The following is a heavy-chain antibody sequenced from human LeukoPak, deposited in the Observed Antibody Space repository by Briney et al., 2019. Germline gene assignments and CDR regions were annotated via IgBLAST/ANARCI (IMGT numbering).Heavy chain of an antibody. J-gene: IGHJ4*02. D-gene: IGHD5-18*01. V-gene: IGHV4-59*01. CDR3: ARSVLGYSYGLHIDY. CDR1: GGSISSYY. Sequence: PSETLSLTCTVSGGSISSYYWSWIRQSPGEGLEWIGYIHYRGSTNYNPSLKSRVTISVDTSKNQFSLKLSSLTAADTAVYYCARSVLGYSYGLHIDYWGQGPLVTVSS. CDR2: IHYRGST.